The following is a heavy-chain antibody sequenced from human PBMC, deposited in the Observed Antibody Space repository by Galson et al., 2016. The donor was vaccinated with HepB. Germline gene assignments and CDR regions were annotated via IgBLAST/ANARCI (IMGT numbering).Heavy chain of an antibody. CDR1: GFPFDFNNYA. CDR2: ISGVGDNT. J-gene: IGHJ4*02. V-gene: IGHV3-23*01. CDR3: TGDD. Sequence: SLRLSCAASGFPFDFNNYAMRWVRQPPGKGLEWVSSISGVGDNTQYADSVRGRFAISRDNSKKMVYLQMNSLRAEDTAVYFCTGDDWGQGTLVTVSS.